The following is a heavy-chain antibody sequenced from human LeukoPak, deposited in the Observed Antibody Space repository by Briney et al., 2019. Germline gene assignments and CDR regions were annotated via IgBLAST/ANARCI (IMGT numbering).Heavy chain of an antibody. Sequence: PSGTLSLTCAVSGGSISSSNWWSWVRQPPGKGLEWIGEIYHSGSTNYNPSLKSRVTISVDKSKNQFSLKLSSVTAADTAVYYCARGRRSYSSSWADAFDIWGQGTMVTVSS. J-gene: IGHJ3*02. CDR3: ARGRRSYSSSWADAFDI. V-gene: IGHV4-4*02. CDR1: GGSISSSNW. D-gene: IGHD6-13*01. CDR2: IYHSGST.